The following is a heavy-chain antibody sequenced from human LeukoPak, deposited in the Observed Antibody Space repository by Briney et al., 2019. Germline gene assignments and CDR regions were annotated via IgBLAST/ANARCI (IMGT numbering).Heavy chain of an antibody. D-gene: IGHD3-3*01. CDR1: GGSISSGDYY. CDR2: IYYSVST. J-gene: IGHJ4*02. Sequence: PSETLSLTCSVSGGSISSGDYYWSWIRQPPGKGLEWIVYIYYSVSTYYNPSLKSRVTISVDTSKNQFSLKLSSVTAADTAVYYCARGFLEWLPIDYWGQGTLVTVSS. V-gene: IGHV4-30-4*08. CDR3: ARGFLEWLPIDY.